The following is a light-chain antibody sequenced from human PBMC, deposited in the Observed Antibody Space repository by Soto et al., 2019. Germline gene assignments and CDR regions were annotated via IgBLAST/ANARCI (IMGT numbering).Light chain of an antibody. CDR2: EGT. J-gene: IGLJ2*01. CDR1: STDFENYNL. Sequence: QSALTQPASVSGSPGQSITISCTRSSTDFENYNLVSWYQHCPDKAPKLIIYEGTKRPSEISDRFSGSESDTTASLIISGGQPEDEADYYCSSYAGSSARVVFGGGTQLTVL. V-gene: IGLV2-23*01. CDR3: SSYAGSSARVV.